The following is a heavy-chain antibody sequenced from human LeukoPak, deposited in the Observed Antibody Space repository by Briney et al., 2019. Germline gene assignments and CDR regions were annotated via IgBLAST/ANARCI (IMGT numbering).Heavy chain of an antibody. V-gene: IGHV4-39*02. Sequence: SETLSLTCTVSGGSISSDDYYWAWVRQPPGKGLDWIATIYYTGNRHYNPALKSRVVISVDTSKNQFSLKMTFVTAADTAVYYCAREHPGRWLKIDYWGQGTLVTVSS. D-gene: IGHD5-18*01. CDR1: GGSISSDDYY. CDR2: IYYTGNR. J-gene: IGHJ4*02. CDR3: AREHPGRWLKIDY.